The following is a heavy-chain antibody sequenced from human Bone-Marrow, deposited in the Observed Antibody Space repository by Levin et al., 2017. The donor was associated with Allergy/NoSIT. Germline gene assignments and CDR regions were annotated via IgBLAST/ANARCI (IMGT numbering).Heavy chain of an antibody. D-gene: IGHD6-13*01. CDR3: AKDGGLSIAAAVPDY. CDR2: ISWNSGSI. V-gene: IGHV3-9*01. CDR1: GFTFDDYA. J-gene: IGHJ4*02. Sequence: GGSLRLSCAASGFTFDDYAMHWVRQAPGKGLEWVSGISWNSGSIGYADSVKGRFTISRDNAKNSLYLQMNSLRAEDTALYYCAKDGGLSIAAAVPDYWGQGTLVTVSS.